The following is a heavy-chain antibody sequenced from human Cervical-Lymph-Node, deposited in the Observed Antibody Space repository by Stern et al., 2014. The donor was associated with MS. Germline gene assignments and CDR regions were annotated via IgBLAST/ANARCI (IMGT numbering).Heavy chain of an antibody. CDR2: IHYSGNT. V-gene: IGHV4-31*03. CDR3: ARLSSDAFDI. Sequence: QDQLVQSGPGLVKPSQTLSLTCSVSGGSISSGSSYWSWIRQHPGKGLEWIAYIHYSGNTYYNSSLKSRVHLSADTSKNQFSLELSSVTAADTAVYYCARLSSDAFDIWGQGTLVTVSS. J-gene: IGHJ3*02. CDR1: GGSISSGSSY.